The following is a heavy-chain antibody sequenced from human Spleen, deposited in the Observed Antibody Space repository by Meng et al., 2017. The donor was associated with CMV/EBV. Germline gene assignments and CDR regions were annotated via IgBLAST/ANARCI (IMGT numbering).Heavy chain of an antibody. V-gene: IGHV3-30*02. Sequence: GGSLRLSCAASGFTFSSYGIHWVRQAPGKGLEWVAFIQYDGSKKSYADSVKGRFTISRDNSKNTLYLQMNSLRGEDTALYYCARGVNYGMDVWGQGTTVTV. D-gene: IGHD3-10*01. CDR1: GFTFSSYG. CDR3: ARGVNYGMDV. CDR2: IQYDGSKK. J-gene: IGHJ6*02.